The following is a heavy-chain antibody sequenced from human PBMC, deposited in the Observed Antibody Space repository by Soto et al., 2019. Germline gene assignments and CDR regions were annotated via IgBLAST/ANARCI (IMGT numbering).Heavy chain of an antibody. CDR2: ISYDGINK. CDR3: ARGTETIWAHVVH. Sequence: QVQLVESGGCVVQPGRSLRLSCAASGFTVSIYALHWVRQAPGKGLEWVAVISYDGINKYLANSVRGRFTISRDNSTNTLYLQMNTLRAAESSIYYCARGTETIWAHVVHWRQGTLVTVSS. CDR1: GFTVSIYA. J-gene: IGHJ4*02. V-gene: IGHV3-30-3*01. D-gene: IGHD3-16*01.